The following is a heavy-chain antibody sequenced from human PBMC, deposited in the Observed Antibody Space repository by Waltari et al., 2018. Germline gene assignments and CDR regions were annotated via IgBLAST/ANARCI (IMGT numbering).Heavy chain of an antibody. CDR1: GFSFGGLA. CDR3: AKAFRGYSGSYFDY. V-gene: IGHV3-23*01. J-gene: IGHJ4*02. CDR2: ISGSGATT. Sequence: EVQLLESGGGLVQPGGSLRLSCATSGFSFGGLAMNWVRQAPGKGLEWVSGISGSGATTYYADSVRGRFTISRDNSRNTLSLEMNSLRAEDTAVYYCAKAFRGYSGSYFDYWGQGAPVTVSS. D-gene: IGHD5-12*01.